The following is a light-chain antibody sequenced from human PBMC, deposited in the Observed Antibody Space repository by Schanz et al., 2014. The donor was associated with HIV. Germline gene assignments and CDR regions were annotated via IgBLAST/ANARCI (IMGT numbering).Light chain of an antibody. Sequence: QSVLTQPPSVSGAPGQWVTISCTGSSSNIGAGYDVHWYQQLPGTAPKLLIYADHQRPSEIPDRFSGSKTGTSATLAITGLQTGDEADYYCGTWDSTLSEVVFGGGTKLTVL. CDR1: SSNIGAGYD. V-gene: IGLV1-51*01. CDR2: ADH. J-gene: IGLJ2*01. CDR3: GTWDSTLSEVV.